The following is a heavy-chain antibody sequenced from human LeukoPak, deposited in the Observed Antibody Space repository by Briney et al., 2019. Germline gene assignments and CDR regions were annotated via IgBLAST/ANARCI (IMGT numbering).Heavy chain of an antibody. Sequence: TGGSLRLSCAASGFTFSSYSVNWVRQAPGKGLEWVSYISSSSSTIYYADSVKGRFTISRDNAKNSLYLQMNSLRAEDTAVYYCAREMHFDWLLRRLTTPFDYWGQGTLVTVSS. CDR1: GFTFSSYS. D-gene: IGHD3-9*01. J-gene: IGHJ4*02. CDR2: ISSSSSTI. V-gene: IGHV3-48*01. CDR3: AREMHFDWLLRRLTTPFDY.